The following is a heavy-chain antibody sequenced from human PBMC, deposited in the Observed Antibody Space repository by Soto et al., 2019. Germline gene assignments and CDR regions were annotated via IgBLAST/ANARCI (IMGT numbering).Heavy chain of an antibody. J-gene: IGHJ4*02. Sequence: GGSLRLSCAASGFTFSSYSMNWVRQAPGKGLEWVSYISSSSSTIYYADSVKGRFTISRDNAKNSLYLQMNSLRAEDTAVYYCARDGSSQGLDYWGQGTLVTVSS. CDR1: GFTFSSYS. V-gene: IGHV3-48*01. CDR3: ARDGSSQGLDY. CDR2: ISSSSSTI. D-gene: IGHD2-15*01.